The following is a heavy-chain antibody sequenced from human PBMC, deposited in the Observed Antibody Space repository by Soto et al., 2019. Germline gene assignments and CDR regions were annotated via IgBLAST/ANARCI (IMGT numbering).Heavy chain of an antibody. J-gene: IGHJ5*02. V-gene: IGHV4-34*01. D-gene: IGHD3-22*01. CDR2: VSHSGRV. CDR3: ARVVSSCYRWFDP. CDR1: GGSFSGYY. Sequence: QVQLQQWGAGLLTPSGTLSLTCGVSGGSFSGYYWSWVRQPPGKGLEWIGEVSHSGRVNANPSLKSRLTISVAKSKKQLSLKLISVTAADADVYYCARVVSSCYRWFDPWGLGTLVIVSS.